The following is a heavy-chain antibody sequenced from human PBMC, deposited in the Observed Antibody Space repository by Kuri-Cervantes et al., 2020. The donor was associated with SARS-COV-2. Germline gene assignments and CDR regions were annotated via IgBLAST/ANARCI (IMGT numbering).Heavy chain of an antibody. D-gene: IGHD2-21*02. CDR3: ARAYCGGDCEFDY. J-gene: IGHJ4*02. CDR2: ISVSGGST. Sequence: GGSLRLSCAASRFTFCNYASLWVRQAPGKGLEWVSTISVSGGSTYYADSVKGRFTISRDSSEDTLYLQMNSLRAEDTAVYYCARAYCGGDCEFDYWGQGTLVTVSS. CDR1: RFTFCNYA. V-gene: IGHV3-23*01.